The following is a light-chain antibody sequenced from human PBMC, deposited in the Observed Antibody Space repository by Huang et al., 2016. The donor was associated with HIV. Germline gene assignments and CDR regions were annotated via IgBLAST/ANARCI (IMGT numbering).Light chain of an antibody. CDR3: QQYNNLPT. J-gene: IGKJ3*01. CDR1: QDISNY. CDR2: DAS. Sequence: DIQMTQSPSSLSASVGDRVTITCQASQDISNYLNWYQQKPGKAPTVLIYDASNLETGVPSMFSGSGSATDFPFTISSLQPEDIATYYCQQYNNLPTFGPGTKVHIK. V-gene: IGKV1-33*01.